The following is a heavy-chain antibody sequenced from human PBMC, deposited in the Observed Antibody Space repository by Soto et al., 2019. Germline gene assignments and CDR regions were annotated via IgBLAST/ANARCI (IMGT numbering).Heavy chain of an antibody. J-gene: IGHJ4*02. D-gene: IGHD3-22*01. Sequence: GESLKISCXGSGYSFAGHWITWVRQKPGKGLEWMGRIDPSDSQTYYSPSFRGHVTISVTKSITTVFLQWSSLRASDTAMYYCARKIYDSDTGPNFQYYFDSWGQGTPVTVSS. CDR2: IDPSDSQT. V-gene: IGHV5-10-1*01. CDR3: ARKIYDSDTGPNFQYYFDS. CDR1: GYSFAGHW.